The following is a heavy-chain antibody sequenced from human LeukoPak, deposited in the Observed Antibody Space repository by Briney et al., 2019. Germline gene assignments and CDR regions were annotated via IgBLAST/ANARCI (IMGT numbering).Heavy chain of an antibody. CDR2: IYYSGST. D-gene: IGHD6-13*01. CDR1: GGSISSSSYY. J-gene: IGHJ6*02. V-gene: IGHV4-39*01. CDR3: ARQYSSSWYNRNPPSYGMDV. Sequence: PSETLSPTCTVSGGSISSSSYYWGWIRQPPGKGLEWIGSIYYSGSTYYNPSLKSRVTISVDTSKNQFSLKLSSVTAADTAVYYCARQYSSSWYNRNPPSYGMDVWGQGTTVTVSS.